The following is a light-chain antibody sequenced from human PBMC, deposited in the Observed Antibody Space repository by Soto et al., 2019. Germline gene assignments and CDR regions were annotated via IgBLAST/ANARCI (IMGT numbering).Light chain of an antibody. CDR3: QQRSNLPLT. CDR1: QSVSSY. V-gene: IGKV3-11*01. J-gene: IGKJ4*01. Sequence: EIVLTQSPATLSLSPGERATLSCRASQSVSSYLAWYQQKPGQAPRLLIYDASNRAAGIPARFSGSGSGTDFTRTISSLEPEDFAVSYCQQRSNLPLTFGGGTKIEIK. CDR2: DAS.